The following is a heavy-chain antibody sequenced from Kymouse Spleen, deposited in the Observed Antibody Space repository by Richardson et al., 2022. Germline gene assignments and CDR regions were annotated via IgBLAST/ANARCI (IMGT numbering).Heavy chain of an antibody. V-gene: IGHV3-33*01. CDR1: GFTFSSYG. D-gene: IGHD3-9*01. CDR2: IWYDGSNK. Sequence: QVQLVESGGGVVQPGRSLRLSCAASGFTFSSYGMHWVRQAPGKGLEWVAVIWYDGSNKYYADSVKGRFTISRDNSKNTLYLQMNSLRAEDTAVYYCARGYDILTGYSQGAFDIWGQGTMVTVSS. CDR3: ARGYDILTGYSQGAFDI. J-gene: IGHJ3*02.